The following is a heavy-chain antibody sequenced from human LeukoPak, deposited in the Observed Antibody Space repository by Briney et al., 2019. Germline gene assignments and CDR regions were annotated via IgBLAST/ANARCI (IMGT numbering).Heavy chain of an antibody. CDR1: GGSISSDY. CDR2: IHYSGTT. J-gene: IGHJ5*02. D-gene: IGHD2-21*02. CDR3: AKGSVTAPGWFDP. V-gene: IGHV4-59*01. Sequence: SETLSLTCTVSGGSISSDYWSWIRQPPGTGLEWLGYIHYSGTTNYNPSLKSRVTMSVDMSKNQFSLKLNSVTAADTAVYYCAKGSVTAPGWFDPWGQGTLVTVSS.